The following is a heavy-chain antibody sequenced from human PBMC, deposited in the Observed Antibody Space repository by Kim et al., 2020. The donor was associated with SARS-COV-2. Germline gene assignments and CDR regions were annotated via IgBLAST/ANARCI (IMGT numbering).Heavy chain of an antibody. V-gene: IGHV1-69*13. J-gene: IGHJ3*02. Sequence: SVKVSCKASGGTFSSYAISWVRQAPGQGLEWMGGIIPIFGTANYAQKFQGRVTITADESTSTAYMELSSLRSEDTAVYYCARGDYYDSGTRLVGFDIWGQGTMVTVSA. CDR2: IIPIFGTA. D-gene: IGHD3-22*01. CDR3: ARGDYYDSGTRLVGFDI. CDR1: GGTFSSYA.